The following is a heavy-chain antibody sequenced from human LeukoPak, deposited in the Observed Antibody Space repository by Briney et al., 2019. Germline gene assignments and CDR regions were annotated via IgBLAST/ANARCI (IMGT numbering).Heavy chain of an antibody. CDR3: AKGLGSGSADYFYYYMDV. V-gene: IGHV3-30*02. CDR1: GYTFTSYA. J-gene: IGHJ6*03. CDR2: IRYDGSNK. D-gene: IGHD3-10*01. Sequence: SCKASGYTFTSYAMHCVRQAPGKGLEWVAFIRYDGSNKYYADSVKGRFTISRDNSKNTLYLQTNSLRAEDTAVYYCAKGLGSGSADYFYYYMDVWGKGTTVIVSS.